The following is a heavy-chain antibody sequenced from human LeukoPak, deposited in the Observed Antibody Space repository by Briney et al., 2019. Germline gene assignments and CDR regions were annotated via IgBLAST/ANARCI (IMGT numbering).Heavy chain of an antibody. CDR1: GHSISSGSVY. CDR3: ARDVIAAPGTSDY. J-gene: IGHJ4*02. CDR2: IYTSGTT. Sequence: PSQTLSLTCSVSGHSISSGSVYWSRIRQPAVRGLEWIGRIYTSGTTNYNPSLKSRVTITVDTSKNQFSLKLSSVTAADTAVYFCARDVIAAPGTSDYWGQGALVTVSS. V-gene: IGHV4-61*02. D-gene: IGHD6-13*01.